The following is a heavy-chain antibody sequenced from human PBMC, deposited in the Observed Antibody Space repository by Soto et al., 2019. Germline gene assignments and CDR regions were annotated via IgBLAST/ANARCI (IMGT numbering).Heavy chain of an antibody. J-gene: IGHJ3*02. CDR2: INPSGGST. V-gene: IGHV1-46*01. Sequence: ASVKVSCKASGYTFTNYYMHWVRQAPGQGLEWMGIINPSGGSTSYAQKFQGRVTMTRDTSTSTVYMELSSLRSEDTAVYYCARCVHIQNVFAIWGQGTMVIVSS. CDR3: ARCVHIQNVFAI. D-gene: IGHD6-6*01. CDR1: GYTFTNYY.